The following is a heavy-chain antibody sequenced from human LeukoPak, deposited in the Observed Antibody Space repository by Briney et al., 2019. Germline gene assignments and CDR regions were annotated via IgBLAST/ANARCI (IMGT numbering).Heavy chain of an antibody. CDR2: MNPNSGNT. Sequence: ASVKVSCRASGYTFTSYDINWVRQATGQGLEWMGWMNPNSGNTGYAQKFQGRVTITRNTSISTAYMELSSLKASDTAMYYCARPSMVRGVQDAFDIWGQGTMVTVSS. D-gene: IGHD3-10*01. V-gene: IGHV1-8*03. J-gene: IGHJ3*02. CDR3: ARPSMVRGVQDAFDI. CDR1: GYTFTSYD.